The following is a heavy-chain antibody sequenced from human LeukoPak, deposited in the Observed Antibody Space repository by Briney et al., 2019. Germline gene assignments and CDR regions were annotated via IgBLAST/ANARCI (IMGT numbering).Heavy chain of an antibody. CDR3: AKVHRFIGATREIDY. J-gene: IGHJ4*02. CDR1: RFTFSSYG. Sequence: GGSLRLSCAASRFTFSSYGMHWVRQAPGKGLEWVACIRYDGSNKYYADSVKGRFTISTDNSKNTLYLQMNSLRAEDTAVYYCAKVHRFIGATREIDYWGQGTLVTVSS. CDR2: IRYDGSNK. D-gene: IGHD5-12*01. V-gene: IGHV3-30*02.